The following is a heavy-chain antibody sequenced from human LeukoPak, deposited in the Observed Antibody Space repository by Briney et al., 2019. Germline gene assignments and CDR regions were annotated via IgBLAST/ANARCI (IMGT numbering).Heavy chain of an antibody. J-gene: IGHJ4*02. Sequence: GGSLRLSCVASGFTFSASAIHWVRQPPGKGLEWVGRVRTKTNLNATSYGASVRGRFAISRDDSTNTAYLQMNNLETEDSAIYFCSSYDNAGNYYFNYWGQGILVIVS. D-gene: IGHD3-9*01. CDR3: SSYDNAGNYYFNY. CDR2: VRTKTNLNAT. CDR1: GFTFSASA. V-gene: IGHV3-73*01.